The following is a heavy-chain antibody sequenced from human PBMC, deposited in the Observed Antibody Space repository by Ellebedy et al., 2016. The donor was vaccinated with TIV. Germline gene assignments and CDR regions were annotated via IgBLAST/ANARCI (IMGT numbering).Heavy chain of an antibody. Sequence: GESLKTSCAASGFTFNNYAMSSVRQAPGKGLEWVSTISNTGSRTYYADSVEGRFIISRDNSKKTLYLQMNSLRADDTAVYYCAKGRGGGSDSSAPRYYFDYWGLGTLVTVSS. D-gene: IGHD3-22*01. CDR2: ISNTGSRT. V-gene: IGHV3-23*01. CDR3: AKGRGGGSDSSAPRYYFDY. J-gene: IGHJ4*02. CDR1: GFTFNNYA.